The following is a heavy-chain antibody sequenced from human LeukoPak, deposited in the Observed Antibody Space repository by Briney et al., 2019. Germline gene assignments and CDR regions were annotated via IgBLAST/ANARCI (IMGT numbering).Heavy chain of an antibody. J-gene: IGHJ4*02. V-gene: IGHV3-7*01. CDR2: IKQDGSEK. D-gene: IGHD6-19*01. Sequence: GGSLRLSCAASGFPFSSHWLSWFRQSPGKGLEWVAHIKQDGSEKHYVDSVKGRFTISRDNARNSQYLQMNSLRAEDTAVYYCASGGGWVFNNWGQGALVTVSS. CDR1: GFPFSSHW. CDR3: ASGGGWVFNN.